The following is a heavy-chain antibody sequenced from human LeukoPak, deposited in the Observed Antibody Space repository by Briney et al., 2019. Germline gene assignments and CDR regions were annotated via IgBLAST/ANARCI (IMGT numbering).Heavy chain of an antibody. J-gene: IGHJ4*02. CDR1: GGTFSSYA. Sequence: EASVKVSCKASGGTFSSYAISWVRQAPGQGLEWMGWISANDGNTDYPQKLQGRVTMTTDTSTSTAYMELRSLRSDDTAVYYCARESHVTREDYWGQGTLVTVSS. CDR2: ISANDGNT. D-gene: IGHD3-10*01. V-gene: IGHV1-18*01. CDR3: ARESHVTREDY.